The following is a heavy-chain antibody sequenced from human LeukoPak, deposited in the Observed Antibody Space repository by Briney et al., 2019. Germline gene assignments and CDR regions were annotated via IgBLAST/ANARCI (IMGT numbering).Heavy chain of an antibody. D-gene: IGHD3-22*01. CDR1: GYTLTELS. CDR3: ARDGGVVVPIEVDY. CDR2: FDPEDGET. J-gene: IGHJ4*02. Sequence: ASVKVSCKVSGYTLTELSMHWVRQAPGKGLEWMGGFDPEDGETIYAQKFQGRVTMTEDTSTDTAYMELSSLRSEDTAVYYCARDGGVVVPIEVDYWGQGTLVTVSS. V-gene: IGHV1-24*01.